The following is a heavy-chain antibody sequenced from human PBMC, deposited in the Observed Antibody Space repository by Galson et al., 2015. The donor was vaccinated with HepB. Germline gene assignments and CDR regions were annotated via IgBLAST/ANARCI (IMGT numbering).Heavy chain of an antibody. CDR1: GFTFSSYG. CDR3: AKAGDYEYYFDY. Sequence: SLRLSCAASGFTFSSYGMHWVRQAPGKGLEWVAVISYDGSNKYYADSVKGRFTISRDNSKNTLYLQMNSLRAEDTAVYYCAKAGDYEYYFDYWGQGTLVTASS. D-gene: IGHD4-17*01. V-gene: IGHV3-30*18. J-gene: IGHJ4*02. CDR2: ISYDGSNK.